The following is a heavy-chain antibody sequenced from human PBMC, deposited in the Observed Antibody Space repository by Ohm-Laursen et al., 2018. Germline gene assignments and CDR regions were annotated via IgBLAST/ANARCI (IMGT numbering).Heavy chain of an antibody. CDR1: GYTFTSYG. V-gene: IGHV1-18*01. J-gene: IGHJ4*02. Sequence: ASVKVSCKASGYTFTSYGISWVRQAPGQGLEWMGWISAYNGNTNYAQKLQGRVTMTIDTSTSTAYMELRSLRSDDTAVYYCARAQNPILVYAIWGQGTLVTVSS. CDR3: ARAQNPILVYAI. CDR2: ISAYNGNT. D-gene: IGHD2-8*01.